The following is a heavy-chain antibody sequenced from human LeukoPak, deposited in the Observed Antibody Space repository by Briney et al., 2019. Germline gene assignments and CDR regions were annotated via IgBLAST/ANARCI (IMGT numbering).Heavy chain of an antibody. CDR3: TRGASQVLTTLYYYYYYGMDV. D-gene: IGHD1-1*01. Sequence: ASVKVCCKAAGYTFTSYDINWVRQPTGQGLEGIGWMNLNSGNTGFAQEFQGRVTMTTNTSISTAYMELSRLRSEDTVVYYCTRGASQVLTTLYYYYYYGMDVWGQGTTVTVSS. CDR2: MNLNSGNT. V-gene: IGHV1-8*01. CDR1: GYTFTSYD. J-gene: IGHJ6*02.